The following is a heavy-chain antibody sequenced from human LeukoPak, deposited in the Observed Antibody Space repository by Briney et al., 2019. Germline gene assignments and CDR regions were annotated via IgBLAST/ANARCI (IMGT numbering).Heavy chain of an antibody. CDR2: ISGSGGST. CDR1: GFTFSSYG. Sequence: PGGSLRLSWAASGFTFSSYGMSWVRQAPGKGLEWVSAISGSGGSTYSADSVKGRFTISRDNSKNTLYLQMNSLRVEDTAVYYCAKDAPARAVAGPIDCWGQGTLVTVSS. CDR3: AKDAPARAVAGPIDC. D-gene: IGHD6-19*01. J-gene: IGHJ4*02. V-gene: IGHV3-23*01.